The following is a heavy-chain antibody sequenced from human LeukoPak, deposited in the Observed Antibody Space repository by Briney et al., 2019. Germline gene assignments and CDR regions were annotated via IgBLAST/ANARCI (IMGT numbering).Heavy chain of an antibody. CDR3: GRDLYVFDY. D-gene: IGHD5/OR15-5a*01. CDR1: GFTFSSYA. CDR2: ISYDGSNK. V-gene: IGHV3-30-3*01. Sequence: GRSLRLSCAASGFTFSSYAMHWVRQAPGKGLEWVAVISYDGSNKYYADSVKGRFTISRDNSKNTLYLQMNSLRAEDTAVYYCGRDLYVFDYWGQGTLVTVSS. J-gene: IGHJ4*02.